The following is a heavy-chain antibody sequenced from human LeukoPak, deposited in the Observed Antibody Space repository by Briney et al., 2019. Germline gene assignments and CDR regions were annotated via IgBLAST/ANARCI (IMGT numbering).Heavy chain of an antibody. CDR3: ARGMGSSSSDY. CDR1: GYTFTSYA. D-gene: IGHD6-6*01. CDR2: ISAYNGHT. V-gene: IGHV1-18*01. Sequence: ASVKVSCKASGYTFTSYAINWVRQAPGQGLEWMGWISAYNGHTNYAQNLQGRVTMTTVTSTSTAYMELRSLRSDDTAVYYCARGMGSSSSDYRGQGSLVTVSS. J-gene: IGHJ4*02.